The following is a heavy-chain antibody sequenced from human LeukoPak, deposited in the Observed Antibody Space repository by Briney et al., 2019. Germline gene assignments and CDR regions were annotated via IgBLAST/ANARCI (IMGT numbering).Heavy chain of an antibody. J-gene: IGHJ6*02. CDR2: ISSSSSYI. V-gene: IGHV3-21*04. CDR1: GFTFSSYS. D-gene: IGHD6-13*01. CDR3: AKDLRNIAAAVGMDV. Sequence: GGSLRLSCAASGFTFSSYSMNWVRQAPGKGLEWVSSISSSSSYIYYADSVKGRFTISRDNAKNSLYLQMNSLRAEDTAVYYCAKDLRNIAAAVGMDVWGQGTTVTVSS.